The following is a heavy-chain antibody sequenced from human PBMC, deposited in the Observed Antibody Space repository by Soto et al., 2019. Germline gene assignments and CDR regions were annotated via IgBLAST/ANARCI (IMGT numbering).Heavy chain of an antibody. CDR3: ARRYGSCFDY. Sequence: PSETLSLTCSVSGASVTSDSWSWIRQTPGKGLEWIGSFYYSGTINYNASLKSRVTISVDTSNNQFSLKLSSVTAADTAVYYCARRYGSCFDYWGQGTLVTVSS. V-gene: IGHV4-59*08. J-gene: IGHJ4*02. D-gene: IGHD5-18*01. CDR1: GASVTSDS. CDR2: FYYSGTI.